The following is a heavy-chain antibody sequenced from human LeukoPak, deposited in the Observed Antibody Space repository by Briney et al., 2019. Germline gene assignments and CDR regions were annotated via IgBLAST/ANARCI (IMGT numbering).Heavy chain of an antibody. V-gene: IGHV4-39*07. D-gene: IGHD1-26*01. Sequence: SETLSLTCTVSGGSISSSSYYWGWIRQPPGKGLEWIGSIYYSGSTYYNPSLKSRVTISVDTSKNQFSLKLSSVTAADTAVYYCAREVGATSCADYWGQGTLVTVSS. J-gene: IGHJ4*02. CDR1: GGSISSSSYY. CDR3: AREVGATSCADY. CDR2: IYYSGST.